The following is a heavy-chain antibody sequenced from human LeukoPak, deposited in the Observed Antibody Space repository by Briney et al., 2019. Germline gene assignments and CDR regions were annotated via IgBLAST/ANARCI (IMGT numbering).Heavy chain of an antibody. D-gene: IGHD3-3*01. Sequence: GGSLRLSCAASGFTFSSYWMSWVRQAPGKGLEWVANIKQDGSEKYYVDSVKARFTISRDNAKNSLYLQMNSLRAEDTAVYYCARRRQYDFWSGYSSSFYYYMDVWGKGTTVTVSS. CDR2: IKQDGSEK. V-gene: IGHV3-7*01. CDR3: ARRRQYDFWSGYSSSFYYYMDV. CDR1: GFTFSSYW. J-gene: IGHJ6*03.